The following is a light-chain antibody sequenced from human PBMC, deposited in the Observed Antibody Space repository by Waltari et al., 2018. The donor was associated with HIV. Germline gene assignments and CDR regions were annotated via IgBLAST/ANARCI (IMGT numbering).Light chain of an antibody. Sequence: QSVLTQPPSVSATPRQKVTIYCSGTSSNIGKHYVSWFQQLPGPAPKLLIYENNKRPSGIPDRFSGSKSGTSATLGITGLQTGDEADYYCGTWDTSLSAVVFGGGTKLAVL. J-gene: IGLJ2*01. CDR2: ENN. V-gene: IGLV1-51*02. CDR3: GTWDTSLSAVV. CDR1: SSNIGKHY.